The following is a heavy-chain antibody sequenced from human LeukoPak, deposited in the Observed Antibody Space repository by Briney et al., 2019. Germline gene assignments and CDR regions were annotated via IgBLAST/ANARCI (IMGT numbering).Heavy chain of an antibody. D-gene: IGHD3-10*01. CDR1: GISFSRYA. Sequence: GGSLRLSCAASGISFSRYAMHWVRQAPGKGLEWVAVISYDGSTEYYADSVKGRFIISRDTSKNTVYLQMNSLRVEDTAVYFCAKRGIVIRAVIIIGFHKEAYYFDYWGQGILVTVSS. CDR3: AKRGIVIRAVIIIGFHKEAYYFDY. V-gene: IGHV3-30*04. CDR2: ISYDGSTE. J-gene: IGHJ4*02.